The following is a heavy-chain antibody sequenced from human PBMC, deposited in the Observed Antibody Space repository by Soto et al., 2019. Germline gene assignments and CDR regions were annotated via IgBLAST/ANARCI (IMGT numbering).Heavy chain of an antibody. CDR1: GYTFTSYY. D-gene: IGHD2-15*01. J-gene: IGHJ4*02. CDR2: INPSGGST. V-gene: IGHV1-46*01. CDR3: AREDIVVVVAATTYFDY. Sequence: ASVKVSCKASGYTFTSYYMHWVRQAPGQGLEWMGIINPSGGSTSYAQKFQGRVTMTRDTSTSTVYMELSSLRSEDTAVYYCAREDIVVVVAATTYFDYWGQGTMVTVSS.